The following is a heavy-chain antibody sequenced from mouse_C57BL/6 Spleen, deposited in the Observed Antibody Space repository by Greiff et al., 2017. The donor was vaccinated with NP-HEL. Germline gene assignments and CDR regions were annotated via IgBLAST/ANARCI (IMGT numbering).Heavy chain of an antibody. CDR1: GYAFSSSW. J-gene: IGHJ4*01. D-gene: IGHD2-4*01. CDR2: IYPGDGDT. V-gene: IGHV1-82*01. CDR3: ASNYDYEGYYAMDY. Sequence: VKLQQSGPELVKPGASVKISCKASGYAFSSSWMNWVKQRPGKGLEWIGRIYPGDGDTNYNGKFKGKATLTADKSSSTAYMQLSSLTSEDSAVYFCASNYDYEGYYAMDYWGQGTSVTVSS.